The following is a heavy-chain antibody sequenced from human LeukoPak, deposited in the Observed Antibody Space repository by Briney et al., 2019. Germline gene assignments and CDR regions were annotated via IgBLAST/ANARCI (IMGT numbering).Heavy chain of an antibody. CDR2: ISYDGSNK. CDR1: GFPFSSYG. CDR3: AKDFRWELQYYFDY. Sequence: GGSLRLSCAASGFPFSSYGMHWVRQAPGKGLEWVAVISYDGSNKYYADSVKGRFTISRDNSKNTLYLQMNSLRAEDTAVYYCAKDFRWELQYYFDYWGQGTLVTVSS. J-gene: IGHJ4*02. V-gene: IGHV3-30*18. D-gene: IGHD1-26*01.